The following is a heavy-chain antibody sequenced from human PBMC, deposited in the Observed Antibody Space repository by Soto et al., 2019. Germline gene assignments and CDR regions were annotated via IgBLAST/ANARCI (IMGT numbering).Heavy chain of an antibody. CDR2: IYYSGST. J-gene: IGHJ4*02. D-gene: IGHD2-15*01. CDR1: GGSISSYY. Sequence: SETLSLTCTVSGGSISSYYWSWIRQPPGKGLEWIGYIYYSGSTNYNPSLKSRVTISVDTSKNQFSLKLSSVTAADTAVYYCARCYIHAPFTFDYWGQGTLVTVSS. V-gene: IGHV4-59*01. CDR3: ARCYIHAPFTFDY.